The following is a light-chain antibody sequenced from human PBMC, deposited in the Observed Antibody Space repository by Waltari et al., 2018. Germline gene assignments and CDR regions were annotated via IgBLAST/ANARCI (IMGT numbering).Light chain of an antibody. Sequence: EIVLTQSPATLSLSPGERATLPCRASQSVSSYLAWYQQKPGQAPRLLIYDASNRATGIPARFSGSGSGTDFTLTISSLEPEDFAVYYCQQYYSTRPLTFGGGTKVEIK. V-gene: IGKV3-11*01. CDR3: QQYYSTRPLT. J-gene: IGKJ4*01. CDR1: QSVSSY. CDR2: DAS.